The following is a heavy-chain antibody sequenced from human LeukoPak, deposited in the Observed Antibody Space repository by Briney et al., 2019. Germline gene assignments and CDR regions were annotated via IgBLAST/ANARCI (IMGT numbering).Heavy chain of an antibody. CDR3: ARVVAVTTEVYSDAFDI. CDR1: GFTFSSYS. D-gene: IGHD4-23*01. J-gene: IGHJ3*02. CDR2: ISSSSSTI. V-gene: IGHV3-48*01. Sequence: TGGSLRLSCAASGFTFSSYSMNWVRQAPGKGLEWVSYISSSSSTIYYADSVKGRFTISRDNAKNSLYLQMNSLRAEDTAVYYCARVVAVTTEVYSDAFDIWGQGTMVTVSS.